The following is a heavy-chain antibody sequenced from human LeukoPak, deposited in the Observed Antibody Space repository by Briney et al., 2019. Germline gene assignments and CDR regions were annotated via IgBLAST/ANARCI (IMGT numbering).Heavy chain of an antibody. D-gene: IGHD5-24*01. V-gene: IGHV3-33*01. CDR3: ARDQEMATTGPAPIDY. CDR1: GFTFSSYG. J-gene: IGHJ4*02. CDR2: IWYDGSNK. Sequence: GGFLRLSCAASGFTFSSYGMHWVRQAPGKGLEWVAVIWYDGSNKYYADSVKGRFTISRDNSKNTLYLQMNSLRAEDTAVYYCARDQEMATTGPAPIDYWGQGTLVTVSS.